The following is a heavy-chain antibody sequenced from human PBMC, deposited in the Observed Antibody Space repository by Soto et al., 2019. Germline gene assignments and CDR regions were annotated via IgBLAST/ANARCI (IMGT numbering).Heavy chain of an antibody. D-gene: IGHD3-10*01. CDR3: ARDYYGSGSYRGWFDP. CDR1: GYTFTSYA. V-gene: IGHV1-3*01. CDR2: INAGNGNT. Sequence: GASVKVSCKASGYTFTSYAMHWVRQAPGQRLEWMGWINAGNGNTKYSQKFQGRVTITRDTSASTAYMELSSLRSEDTAVYYCARDYYGSGSYRGWFDPWGQGTLVTVSS. J-gene: IGHJ5*02.